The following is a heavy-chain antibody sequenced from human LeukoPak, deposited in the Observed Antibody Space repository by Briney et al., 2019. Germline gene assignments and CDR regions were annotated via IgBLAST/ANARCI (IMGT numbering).Heavy chain of an antibody. D-gene: IGHD3-9*01. CDR3: AKGYDILTGYYITSFDY. J-gene: IGHJ4*02. CDR1: GFTFDDYA. CDR2: ISWNSGSI. V-gene: IGHV3-9*01. Sequence: GGSLRLSCAASGFTFDDYAMHWVRQAPGKGLERVSGISWNSGSIGYADSVKGRFTISRDNAKDSLYLQMNSLRAEDTALYYCAKGYDILTGYYITSFDYWGQGTLVTVSS.